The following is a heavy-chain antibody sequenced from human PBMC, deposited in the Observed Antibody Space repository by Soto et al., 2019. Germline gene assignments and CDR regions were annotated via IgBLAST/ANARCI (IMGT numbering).Heavy chain of an antibody. D-gene: IGHD1-26*01. CDR1: GFSLSNARMG. V-gene: IGHV2-26*01. CDR2: IFSNDEK. J-gene: IGHJ4*02. Sequence: QVTLKESGPVLVKPTETLTLTCTVSGFSLSNARMGVSWIRQPPGKALEWLAHIFSNDEKSYSTSLKSRLTIAKDTSKSQVVLTMTNMDPVDTATYYCARLVYSGSYEFDYWGQGTLVTVSS. CDR3: ARLVYSGSYEFDY.